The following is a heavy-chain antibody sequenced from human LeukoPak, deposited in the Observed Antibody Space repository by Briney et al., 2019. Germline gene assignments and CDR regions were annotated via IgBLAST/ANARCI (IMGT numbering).Heavy chain of an antibody. V-gene: IGHV3-23*01. D-gene: IGHD4-11*01. J-gene: IGHJ4*02. Sequence: GGSLRLSCAASGFTFTNYAMSWVRQAPGKGLEWVSDISGSGGSTHYADSVKGRFTISRDNSKNTLYLQMSSLRADDTAVYYCAKDSGVTTVEYWGQGTLVTVSS. CDR1: GFTFTNYA. CDR3: AKDSGVTTVEY. CDR2: ISGSGGST.